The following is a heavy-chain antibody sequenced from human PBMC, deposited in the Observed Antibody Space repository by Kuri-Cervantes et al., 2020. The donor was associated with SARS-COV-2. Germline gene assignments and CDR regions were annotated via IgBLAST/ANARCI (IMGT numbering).Heavy chain of an antibody. D-gene: IGHD5-12*01. V-gene: IGHV3-30*18. CDR2: ISYDGSNK. J-gene: IGHJ6*02. CDR3: AKAYDPYGMDV. CDR1: GFTFSSYG. Sequence: GESLKISCAASGFTFSSYGIHWVRQAPGKGLEWVAVISYDGSNKYYADSVKGRFTISRDNSKNTLYLQMYSLRAEDTAVYYCAKAYDPYGMDVWGQGTTVTVSS.